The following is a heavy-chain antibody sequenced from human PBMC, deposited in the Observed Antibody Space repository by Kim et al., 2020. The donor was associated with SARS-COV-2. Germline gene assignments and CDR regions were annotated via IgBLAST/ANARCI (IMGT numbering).Heavy chain of an antibody. J-gene: IGHJ4*02. CDR1: GFTFSSYW. D-gene: IGHD5-12*01. V-gene: IGHV3-7*03. CDR3: ARDGWADSGYVEPVDY. Sequence: GGSLRLSCAASGFTFSSYWMSWVRQAPGKGLEWVANIKEDGSEKYYVDSVKGRFTISRDNAKNSLYLQMNSLRAEDTAVYYCARDGWADSGYVEPVDYWGQVALVTFSS. CDR2: IKEDGSEK.